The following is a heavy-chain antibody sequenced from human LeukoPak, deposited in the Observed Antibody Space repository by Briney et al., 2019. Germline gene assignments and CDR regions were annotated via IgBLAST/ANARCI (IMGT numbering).Heavy chain of an antibody. V-gene: IGHV3-21*01. CDR1: GFTFSSYW. Sequence: GGSLRLSCAASGFTFSSYWMSWVRQAPGKGLEWVSSISSSSSYIYYADSVKGRFTISRDNAKNSLYLQMNSLRAEDTAVYYCAVSGRPYDFWSGAYMDYWGQGTLVTVSS. D-gene: IGHD3-3*01. CDR2: ISSSSSYI. J-gene: IGHJ4*02. CDR3: AVSGRPYDFWSGAYMDY.